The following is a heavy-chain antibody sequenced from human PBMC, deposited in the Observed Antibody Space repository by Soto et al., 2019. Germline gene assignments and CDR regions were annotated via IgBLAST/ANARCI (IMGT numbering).Heavy chain of an antibody. D-gene: IGHD4-4*01. CDR1: GYTFTSYA. CDR2: INAGNGNT. J-gene: IGHJ6*03. Sequence: ASVKVSCKASGYTFTSYAMHWVRQAPGQRLKWMGWINAGNGNTKYSQKFQGRVTITRDTSASTAYMELSSLRSEDTAVYYCARDSNYDPYYYYYYMDVWGKGTTVTVSS. V-gene: IGHV1-3*01. CDR3: ARDSNYDPYYYYYYMDV.